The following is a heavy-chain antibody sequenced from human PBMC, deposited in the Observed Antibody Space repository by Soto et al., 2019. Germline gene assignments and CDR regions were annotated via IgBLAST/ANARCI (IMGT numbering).Heavy chain of an antibody. J-gene: IGHJ1*01. CDR2: TYYSGST. Sequence: SETLSLTCTVSGGSISGYYWSWIRQSPEKGLEWIGYTYYSGSTNCNPSLKSRVTISVDTSKNQFSLNLSSVTAADTAVYYCARLGDSWTVHFQHWGKGILVTVAS. CDR1: GGSISGYY. V-gene: IGHV4-59*01. D-gene: IGHD3-16*01. CDR3: ARLGDSWTVHFQH.